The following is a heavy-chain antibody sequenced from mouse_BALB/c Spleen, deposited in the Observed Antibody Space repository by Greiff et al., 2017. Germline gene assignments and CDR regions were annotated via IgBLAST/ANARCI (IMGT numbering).Heavy chain of an antibody. CDR3: ARTLITTVVARRYYAMDY. D-gene: IGHD1-1*01. CDR1: GFTFTDYY. V-gene: IGHV7-3*02. J-gene: IGHJ4*01. Sequence: DVKLVESGGGLVQPGGSLRLSCATSGFTFTDYYMSWVRQPPGKALEWLGFIRNKANGYTTEYSASVKGRFTISRDNSQSILYLQMNTLRAEDSATYYCARTLITTVVARRYYAMDYWGQGTSVTVSS. CDR2: IRNKANGYTT.